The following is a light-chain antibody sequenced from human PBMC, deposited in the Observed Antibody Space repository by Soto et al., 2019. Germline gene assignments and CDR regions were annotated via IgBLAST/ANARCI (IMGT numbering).Light chain of an antibody. CDR3: NSYTGSSTYV. CDR1: SSDVGSYSR. V-gene: IGLV2-18*02. CDR2: GVS. Sequence: QSVLTQPPSVSGSPGQSVAISCTGTSSDVGSYSRVSWYQQPPGAAPKLMIYGVSNRPSGVPDRFSGSKSGNTASLTISGLQAEDEADYYCNSYTGSSTYVFGTGTKVTV. J-gene: IGLJ1*01.